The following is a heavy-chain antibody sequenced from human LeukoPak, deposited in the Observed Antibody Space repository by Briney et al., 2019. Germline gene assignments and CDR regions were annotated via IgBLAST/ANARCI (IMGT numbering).Heavy chain of an antibody. CDR1: GYTFTGYY. CDR2: INPNSGGT. D-gene: IGHD1-26*01. J-gene: IGHJ4*02. Sequence: ASVKVSCKASGYTFTGYYMHWVRQAPGQGLEWVGWINPNSGGTNYAQKFQGRVTMTRDTSISTAYMELGRLRSDDTAVYYCARSDSRATSDFDYWGQGTLVTVSS. CDR3: ARSDSRATSDFDY. V-gene: IGHV1-2*02.